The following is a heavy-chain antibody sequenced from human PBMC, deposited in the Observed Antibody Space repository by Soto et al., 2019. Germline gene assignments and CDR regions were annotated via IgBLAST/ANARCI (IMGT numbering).Heavy chain of an antibody. CDR3: ARRARPDFYYMDV. Sequence: GGSLRLSCAASGFTLSGYAMDWVHQAPGKGLEYVSGISSKGVGTYYANSVQGRFTISRDNSKNTVYLQMGSLRPEDMAVYYCARRARPDFYYMDVWGKGTTVTVSS. D-gene: IGHD6-6*01. CDR2: ISSKGVGT. CDR1: GFTLSGYA. J-gene: IGHJ6*03. V-gene: IGHV3-64*01.